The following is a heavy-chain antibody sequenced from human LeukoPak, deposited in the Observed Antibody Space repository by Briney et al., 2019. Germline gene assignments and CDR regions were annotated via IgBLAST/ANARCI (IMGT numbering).Heavy chain of an antibody. CDR2: IYYSGST. V-gene: IGHV4-39*01. CDR1: GGSISSSGYY. CDR3: ARHFSSGYSSSWYGNYFDY. Sequence: SETLSLTCTVSGGSISSSGYYWGWIRQPPGKGLEWIGSIYYSGSTYYNPSLKSRVTISVDTSKNQFSLKLSSVTAADTAVYYCARHFSSGYSSSWYGNYFDYWGQGTLVTVSS. D-gene: IGHD6-13*01. J-gene: IGHJ4*02.